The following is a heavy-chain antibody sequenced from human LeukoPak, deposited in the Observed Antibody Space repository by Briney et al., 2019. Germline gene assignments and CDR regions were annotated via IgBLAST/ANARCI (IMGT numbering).Heavy chain of an antibody. V-gene: IGHV3-23*01. CDR3: AKLAKQWLGEGY. D-gene: IGHD6-19*01. CDR2: ISGSGGST. CDR1: GFTFSSYS. J-gene: IGHJ4*02. Sequence: GGSLRLSCAASGFTFSSYSMNWVRQAPGKGLEWVSAISGSGGSTYYADSVKGRFTISRDNSKNTLYLQMNSLRAEDTAVYYCAKLAKQWLGEGYWGQGTLVTVSS.